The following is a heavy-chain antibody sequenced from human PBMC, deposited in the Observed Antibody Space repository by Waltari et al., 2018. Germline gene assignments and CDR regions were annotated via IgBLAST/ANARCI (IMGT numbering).Heavy chain of an antibody. CDR2: IYTSGNT. J-gene: IGHJ4*02. D-gene: IGHD2-8*02. V-gene: IGHV4-61*02. CDR3: ARDSSTGALFFDS. Sequence: QVQLQASGPGLVNPSQTLSLTCTVSGDSISSGSYHWSWIRQPAGKGLEWIGRIYTSGNTNSNPSLKSRVTMSIDTSKNQFSLKLNSVTAADSAMYYCARDSSTGALFFDSWGQGTLVTVSS. CDR1: GDSISSGSYH.